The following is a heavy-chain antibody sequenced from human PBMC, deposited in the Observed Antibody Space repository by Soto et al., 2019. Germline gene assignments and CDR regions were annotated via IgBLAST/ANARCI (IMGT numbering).Heavy chain of an antibody. Sequence: EVQLSESGGGLVQPGGSLRLSCVASGFTFSSYAMSWARQAPGKGLGWVSSISGSGVSTYYTDSVKGRFTISRDNSKNTLYLQMNSLRAEDAALYYCAKGGLYGSGSYNDYYYYMDVWGKGTTVTVSS. CDR1: GFTFSSYA. D-gene: IGHD3-10*01. CDR2: ISGSGVST. V-gene: IGHV3-23*01. CDR3: AKGGLYGSGSYNDYYYYMDV. J-gene: IGHJ6*03.